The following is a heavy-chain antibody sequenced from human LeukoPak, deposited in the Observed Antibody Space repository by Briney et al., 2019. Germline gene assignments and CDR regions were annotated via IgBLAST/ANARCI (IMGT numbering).Heavy chain of an antibody. CDR2: IYYSGST. V-gene: IGHV4-59*01. D-gene: IGHD4-23*01. J-gene: IGHJ3*02. CDR1: GGSISSYY. CDR3: ARGHYGGNSVAFDI. Sequence: PSETLSLTCTVSGGSISSYYWSWIRQPPGKGLEWIGYIYYSGSTNYNPSLKSRVTISVDTSKNQFSLKLSSVTAADTAVYYCARGHYGGNSVAFDIWDQGTMVTVSS.